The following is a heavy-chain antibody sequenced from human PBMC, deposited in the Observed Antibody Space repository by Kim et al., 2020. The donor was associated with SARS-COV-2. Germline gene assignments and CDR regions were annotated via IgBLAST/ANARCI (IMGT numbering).Heavy chain of an antibody. CDR3: AKGLKGTTVTTFLWGMDV. Sequence: GGSLRLSCAASGLTFSDYVMSWVRQAPGKGLQWVSTITINGGATYYADSVKGRFTISRDNFRRTLELEMNSLRAEDTAVYYCAKGLKGTTVTTFLWGMDVWGQGTTVTVSS. CDR1: GLTFSDYV. V-gene: IGHV3-23*01. D-gene: IGHD4-17*01. CDR2: ITINGGAT. J-gene: IGHJ6*02.